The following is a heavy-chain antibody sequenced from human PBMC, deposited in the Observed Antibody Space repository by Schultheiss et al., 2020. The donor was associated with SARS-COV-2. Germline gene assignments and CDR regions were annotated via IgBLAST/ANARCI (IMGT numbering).Heavy chain of an antibody. CDR1: GYTFT. D-gene: IGHD5-12*01. J-gene: IGHJ4*02. CDR2: INSGNGNT. CDR3: ARDLSLGPNDY. Sequence: ASVKVSCKASGYTFTMHRVRQAPGQRLEWMGWINSGNGNTNYAQKFQGRVTMTTDTSTSTAYMELRSLTSDDTAIYYCARDLSLGPNDYWGQGTLVTVSS. V-gene: IGHV1-3*01.